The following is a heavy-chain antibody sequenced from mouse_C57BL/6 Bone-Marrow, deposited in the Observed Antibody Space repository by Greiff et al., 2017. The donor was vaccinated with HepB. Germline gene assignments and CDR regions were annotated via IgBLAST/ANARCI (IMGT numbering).Heavy chain of an antibody. V-gene: IGHV1-64*01. D-gene: IGHD2-1*01. CDR3: ARMGFDGNHPARCDY. CDR1: GYTFTSYW. Sequence: VQLQQPGAELVKPGASVKLSCKASGYTFTSYWMHWVKQRPGQGLEWIGMIHPNSGSTNYNEKFKSKATLTVDKSSSTAYMQLSSLTSEVSAVYYWARMGFDGNHPARCDYWGQGTSVTVSS. CDR2: IHPNSGST. J-gene: IGHJ4*01.